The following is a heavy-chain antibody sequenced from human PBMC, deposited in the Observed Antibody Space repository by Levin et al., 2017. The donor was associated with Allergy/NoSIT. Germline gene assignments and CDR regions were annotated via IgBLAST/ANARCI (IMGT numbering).Heavy chain of an antibody. D-gene: IGHD3-16*02. J-gene: IGHJ2*01. CDR3: ASRYLGELSLGRPYWYFDL. CDR2: IIPIFGTA. CDR1: GGTFSSYA. Sequence: VKVSCKASGGTFSSYAISWVRQAPGQGLEWMGGIIPIFGTANYAQKFQGRVTITADKSTSTAYMELSSLRSEDTAVYYCASRYLGELSLGRPYWYFDLWGRGTLVTVSS. V-gene: IGHV1-69*06.